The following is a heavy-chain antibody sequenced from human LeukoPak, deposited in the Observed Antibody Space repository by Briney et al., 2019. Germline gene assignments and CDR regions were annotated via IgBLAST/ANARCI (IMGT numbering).Heavy chain of an antibody. CDR1: GGSFSGYY. Sequence: PSETLSLTCAVYGGSFSGYYWSWIRQPPGKGLEWIGEINHSGSTNYNPSLKSRVIISVDTSKNQFSLKLSSVTAAVTAVYYCARVSFTIDYWGQGTLVTVSS. J-gene: IGHJ4*02. CDR3: ARVSFTIDY. V-gene: IGHV4-34*01. D-gene: IGHD3-10*01. CDR2: INHSGST.